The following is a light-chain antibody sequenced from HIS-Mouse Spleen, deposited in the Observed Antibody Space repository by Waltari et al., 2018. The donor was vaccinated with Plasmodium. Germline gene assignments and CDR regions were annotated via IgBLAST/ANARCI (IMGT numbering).Light chain of an antibody. CDR2: LNSDGSH. CDR1: SGHSSYP. Sequence: QLVLTQSPSASASLGASVKLTCTLSSGHSSYPIAWPQQQPEKGPRYLMKLNSDGSHSKGDGIPDRFSGSSSGAERYLTISSLQSEDEADYYCQTWGTGMGVFGGGTKLTVL. CDR3: QTWGTGMGV. V-gene: IGLV4-69*01. J-gene: IGLJ2*01.